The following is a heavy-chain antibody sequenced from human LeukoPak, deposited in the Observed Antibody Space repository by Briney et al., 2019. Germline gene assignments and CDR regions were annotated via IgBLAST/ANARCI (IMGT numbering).Heavy chain of an antibody. V-gene: IGHV3-23*01. CDR3: AREDCSGGSCYSLGFAFDI. CDR1: GFTFRSYA. D-gene: IGHD2-15*01. Sequence: GGSLRVSCAASGFTFRSYAMSWVRQAPGKGLEWVSTITGSGGSTYYADSVKGRFTISRDNSKNTLYLQMNSLRAEDTAVYYCAREDCSGGSCYSLGFAFDIWGQGTMVTVSS. CDR2: ITGSGGST. J-gene: IGHJ3*02.